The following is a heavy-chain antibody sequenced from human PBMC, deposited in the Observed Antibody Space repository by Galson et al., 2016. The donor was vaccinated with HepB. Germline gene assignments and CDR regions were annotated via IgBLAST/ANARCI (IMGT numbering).Heavy chain of an antibody. CDR1: GYTFTNYW. V-gene: IGHV5-10-1*01. Sequence: QSGAEVKKPGESLRISCKGSGYTFTNYWITWVRQMPGEGLEWMGYIDPSDSYTTYNPSFQGHVTLSTDKSTTTAYLQWSNLKASDTAIYYCACGYCTQTNCLFDFWGQGTLVSVSS. J-gene: IGHJ4*02. D-gene: IGHD2-8*01. CDR3: ACGYCTQTNCLFDF. CDR2: IDPSDSYT.